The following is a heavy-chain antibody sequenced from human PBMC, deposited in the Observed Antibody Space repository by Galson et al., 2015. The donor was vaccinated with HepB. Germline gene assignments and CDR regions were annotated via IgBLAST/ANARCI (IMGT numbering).Heavy chain of an antibody. D-gene: IGHD3-16*01. Sequence: SLRLSCAASGFTFDDYAMHWVRQAPGKGLEWVSGISWNSGSIGYADSVKGRFTISRDNAKNSLYLQMNSLRAEDTALYYCAKDTDYIWHRDDAFDIWGQGTMVTVSS. V-gene: IGHV3-9*01. CDR2: ISWNSGSI. CDR1: GFTFDDYA. CDR3: AKDTDYIWHRDDAFDI. J-gene: IGHJ3*02.